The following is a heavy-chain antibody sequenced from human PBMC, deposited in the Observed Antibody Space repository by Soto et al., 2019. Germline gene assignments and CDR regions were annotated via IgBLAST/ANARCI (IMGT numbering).Heavy chain of an antibody. V-gene: IGHV1-3*01. J-gene: IGHJ4*02. CDR3: ARDQYYYDSSGYYYFDY. Sequence: GASVKVSCKASGYTFTSYAMHWVRQAPGQRVEWMGWINAGNGNTKYSQKFQGRVTITRDTSASTAYMELSSLRSEDTAVYYCARDQYYYDSSGYYYFDYWGQGTLVTVSS. CDR1: GYTFTSYA. D-gene: IGHD3-22*01. CDR2: INAGNGNT.